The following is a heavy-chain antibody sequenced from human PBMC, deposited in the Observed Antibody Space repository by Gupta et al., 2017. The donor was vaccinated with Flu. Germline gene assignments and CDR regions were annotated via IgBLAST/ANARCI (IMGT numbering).Heavy chain of an antibody. Sequence: VQPGGCLRLACAASAFIFSSYWMHWVRQAPEKGLVWVSRIDSDGSSTTYADSVEGRFTISTDNAKNTLYLDMKSLADADTAVYYCASDDRTAVANYDYWGQGTLVTVSS. V-gene: IGHV3-74*01. D-gene: IGHD6-19*01. CDR1: AFIFSSYW. CDR2: IDSDGSST. CDR3: ASDDRTAVANYDY. J-gene: IGHJ4*02.